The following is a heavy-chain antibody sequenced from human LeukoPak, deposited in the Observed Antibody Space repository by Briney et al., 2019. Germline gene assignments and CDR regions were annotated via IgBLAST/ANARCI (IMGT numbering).Heavy chain of an antibody. CDR1: GFTFSSYR. D-gene: IGHD6-13*01. V-gene: IGHV3-21*01. CDR3: ARDRQLVRAFDI. CDR2: ISSSSSYI. J-gene: IGHJ3*02. Sequence: GGSLRLSCAASGFTFSSYRMNWVRQAPGKGLEWVSSISSSSSYIYYADSVKGRFTISRDNAKNSLYLQMNSLRAEDTAVYYCARDRQLVRAFDIWGQGTMVTVSS.